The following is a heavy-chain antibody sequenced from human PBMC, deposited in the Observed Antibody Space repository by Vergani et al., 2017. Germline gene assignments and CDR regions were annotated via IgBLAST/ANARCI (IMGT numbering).Heavy chain of an antibody. CDR3: ARQPYCSGGSCYSGGGDY. D-gene: IGHD2-15*01. CDR2: IYHSGST. Sequence: QVQLQESGPGLVKPSETLSLTCAVSGYSISSGYYWGWIRQPPGKGLEWIGSIYHSGSTYYNPSLKSRVTISVDTSKNQFSRKLSSVTAADTAVYYCARQPYCSGGSCYSGGGDYWGQGTLVTVSS. J-gene: IGHJ4*02. V-gene: IGHV4-38-2*01. CDR1: GYSISSGYY.